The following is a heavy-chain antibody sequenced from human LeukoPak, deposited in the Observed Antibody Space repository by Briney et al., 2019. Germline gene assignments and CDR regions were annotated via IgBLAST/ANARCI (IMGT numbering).Heavy chain of an antibody. D-gene: IGHD2-15*01. CDR3: ARSYCSGGTCYRGDY. V-gene: IGHV3-7*01. Sequence: GGSLRLSCAVSGFILRDYWMSWVRQAPGKGLEWLANIKQDGSEKYYVNSVKGRFTISRDNAENSLYLQMNSLRAEDTAVYYCARSYCSGGTCYRGDYWGQGTLVTVSS. CDR2: IKQDGSEK. CDR1: GFILRDYW. J-gene: IGHJ4*02.